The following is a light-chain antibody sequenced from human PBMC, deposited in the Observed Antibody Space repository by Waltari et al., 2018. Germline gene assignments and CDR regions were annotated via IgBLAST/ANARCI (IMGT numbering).Light chain of an antibody. CDR3: SSYTSSSTQ. J-gene: IGLJ1*01. V-gene: IGLV2-14*01. CDR2: DVS. Sequence: QSALTQPASVSGSPGQSITISCTGTSSDVGGYNYVSWYQQHPGNAPKLMIYDVSNRPAGVSNRVYGAKSGNTASLTISGLQAEDEAEYDCSSYTSSSTQFGTGTKVTVL. CDR1: SSDVGGYNY.